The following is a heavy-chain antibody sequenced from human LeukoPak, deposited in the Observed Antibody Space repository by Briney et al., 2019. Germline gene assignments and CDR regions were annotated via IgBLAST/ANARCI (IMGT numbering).Heavy chain of an antibody. V-gene: IGHV3-23*01. D-gene: IGHD4-17*01. Sequence: PGGSLRLSCAASGFTFSSYAMSWVRQAPGKGLEWVSAISGSGGSTYYADSVKGRFTISRDNSKNTLYLQMNSLRAEDTAVYYCARDYGEYYYYYYYMDVWGKGTTVTVSS. CDR2: ISGSGGST. CDR1: GFTFSSYA. J-gene: IGHJ6*03. CDR3: ARDYGEYYYYYYYMDV.